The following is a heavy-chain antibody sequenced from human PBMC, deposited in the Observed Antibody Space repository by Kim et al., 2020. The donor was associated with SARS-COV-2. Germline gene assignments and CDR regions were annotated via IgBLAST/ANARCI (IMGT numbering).Heavy chain of an antibody. Sequence: GGSLRLSCAASGFTFSSYWMSWVRQAPGKGLEWVANIKQDGSEKYYVDSVKGRFTISRDNAKNSLYLQMNSLRAEDTAVYYCASSYGSGSSLYNWFDPWGQGTLVTVSS. V-gene: IGHV3-7*01. J-gene: IGHJ5*02. D-gene: IGHD3-10*01. CDR1: GFTFSSYW. CDR3: ASSYGSGSSLYNWFDP. CDR2: IKQDGSEK.